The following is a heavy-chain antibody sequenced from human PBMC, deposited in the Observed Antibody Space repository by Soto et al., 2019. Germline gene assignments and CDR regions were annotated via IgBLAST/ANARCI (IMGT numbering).Heavy chain of an antibody. D-gene: IGHD6-13*01. Sequence: LSLTCTVSGGSISSDDYYWSWIRQPPGKGLEWIGYIYYSGYTFDNPSLTSRVTLSVDTSKNQFSLKLTSVTAADTAVYYCARVGAGAAAGTGYYYGMDVWGQGTTVTVSS. CDR3: ARVGAGAAAGTGYYYGMDV. CDR1: GGSISSDDYY. V-gene: IGHV4-30-4*01. CDR2: IYYSGYT. J-gene: IGHJ6*02.